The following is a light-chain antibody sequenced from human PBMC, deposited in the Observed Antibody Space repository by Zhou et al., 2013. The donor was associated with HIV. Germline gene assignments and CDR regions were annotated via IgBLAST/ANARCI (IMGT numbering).Light chain of an antibody. CDR2: EVS. J-gene: IGKJ4*01. V-gene: IGKV2D-29*01. Sequence: DIVLTQTPVSLSVTPGQPASISCRSSQSLLHRDGDTYLYWYLQKPGQPPQLLISEVSNRFSGVPDRFSGSGSGTDFTLKISRVEAEDAGVYYCLQSVQFPLTFGGGTKVEIK. CDR1: QSLLHRDGDTY. CDR3: LQSVQFPLT.